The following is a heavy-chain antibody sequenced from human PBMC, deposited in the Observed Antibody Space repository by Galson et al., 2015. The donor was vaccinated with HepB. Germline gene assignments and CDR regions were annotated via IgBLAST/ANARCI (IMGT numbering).Heavy chain of an antibody. Sequence: CAISGDSVSSNSAAWNWIRQSPSRGLEWLGRTYYRSKWYNDYAVSVKSRITINPDTSKNQFSLQLNSVTPEDTAVYYCARDGARGYSYGYPELYAFDIWGQGTMVTVSS. CDR1: GDSVSSNSAA. CDR3: ARDGARGYSYGYPELYAFDI. J-gene: IGHJ3*02. D-gene: IGHD5-18*01. CDR2: TYYRSKWYN. V-gene: IGHV6-1*01.